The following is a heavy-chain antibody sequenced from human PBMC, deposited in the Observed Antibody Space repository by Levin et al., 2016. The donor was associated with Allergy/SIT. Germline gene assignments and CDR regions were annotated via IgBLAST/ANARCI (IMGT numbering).Heavy chain of an antibody. CDR3: TRADSSGWSYDY. CDR2: SRNKANSYTT. CDR1: GFTFSDHY. J-gene: IGHJ4*02. D-gene: IGHD6-19*01. V-gene: IGHV3-72*01. Sequence: GESLKISCAASGFTFSDHYMDWVRQAPGKGLEWVGRSRNKANSYTTEYAASVKGRFTVSRDDSKNSLYLQMNSLKTEDTAVYYCTRADSSGWSYDYWGQGTLVTVSS.